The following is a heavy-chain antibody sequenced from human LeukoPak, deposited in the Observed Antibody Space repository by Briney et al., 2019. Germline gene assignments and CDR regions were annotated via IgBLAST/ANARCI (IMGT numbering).Heavy chain of an antibody. D-gene: IGHD5-24*01. CDR1: GDSVSSNSAA. CDR3: AREGDGYYYYYYGMDV. CDR2: TYYRSKWYN. V-gene: IGHV6-1*01. J-gene: IGHJ6*02. Sequence: SQTLSLTCAISGDSVSSNSAAWNWIRQSPSGGLEWLGRTYYRSKWYNDYAVSVKSRITINPDTSKNQFSLQLNSVTPEDTAVYYCAREGDGYYYYYYGMDVWGQGTTVTVSS.